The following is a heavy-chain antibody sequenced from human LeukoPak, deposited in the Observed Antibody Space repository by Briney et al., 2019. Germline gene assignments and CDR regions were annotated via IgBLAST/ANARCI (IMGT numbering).Heavy chain of an antibody. V-gene: IGHV4-34*01. CDR2: INHSGST. D-gene: IGHD3-9*01. Sequence: SETLSLTCAVYGGSFSGYYWSWIRQPPGKGLEWIGEINHSGSTNYNPSLKSRVTISVDTSKNQFSLKLSSVTAADTAVYYCARDEGERYFDYWGQGTLVTVSS. CDR1: GGSFSGYY. CDR3: ARDEGERYFDY. J-gene: IGHJ4*02.